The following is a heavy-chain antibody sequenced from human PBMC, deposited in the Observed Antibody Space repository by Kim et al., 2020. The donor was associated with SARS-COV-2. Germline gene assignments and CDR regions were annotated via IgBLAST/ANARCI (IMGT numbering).Heavy chain of an antibody. Sequence: ADAGQGRFTISRDNAKNALNLEMNSLRGEDTALYYCAKVTAITAPFYDYWGQGTPVTVSS. D-gene: IGHD2-21*02. J-gene: IGHJ4*02. V-gene: IGHV3-23*01. CDR3: AKVTAITAPFYDY.